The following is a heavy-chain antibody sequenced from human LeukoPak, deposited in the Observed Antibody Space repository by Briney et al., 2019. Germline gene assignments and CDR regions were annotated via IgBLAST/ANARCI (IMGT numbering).Heavy chain of an antibody. CDR2: ISSSSSYI. D-gene: IGHD3-10*01. J-gene: IGHJ4*02. V-gene: IGHV3-21*01. CDR1: GFTFSSYS. Sequence: PGGSLRLSCAASGFTFSSYSMNWVRQAPGKGLEWVSSISSSSSYIYYADSVKGRFTISRDNAKNSLYLQMNSLRAEDTAVYYCARVSGRGSGSYSGYWGQGTLVTVSS. CDR3: ARVSGRGSGSYSGY.